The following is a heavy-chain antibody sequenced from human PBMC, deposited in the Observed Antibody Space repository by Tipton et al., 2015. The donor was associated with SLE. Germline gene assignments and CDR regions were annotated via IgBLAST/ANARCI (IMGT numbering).Heavy chain of an antibody. V-gene: IGHV4-61*02. CDR3: ARGGLYETSAYSVGFDI. D-gene: IGHD3-22*01. J-gene: IGHJ3*02. CDR1: GGSISIGSYY. CDR2: IYNTGST. Sequence: LRLSCSVSGGSISIGSYYWSWLRQPPGKGLEWIGRIYNTGSTNYKSSLQSRVTISLDTSNNQFSLRLHSVTVADTAVYYCARGGLYETSAYSVGFDIWGQGTLVTVSP.